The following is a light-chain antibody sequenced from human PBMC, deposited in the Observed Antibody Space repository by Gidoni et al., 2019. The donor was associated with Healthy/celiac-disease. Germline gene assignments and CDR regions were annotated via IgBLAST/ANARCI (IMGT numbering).Light chain of an antibody. CDR1: QSISSW. J-gene: IGKJ2*01. CDR3: QQYNSYSPYT. Sequence: DSRMTQSPSTLSASVGDRVTITCRASQSISSWLAWYQQKPGKATKLLIYKASSLESGVPSRFSGSGSGTEFTLTISSLQPDDFATYYCQQYNSYSPYTFGQGTKLEIK. CDR2: KAS. V-gene: IGKV1-5*03.